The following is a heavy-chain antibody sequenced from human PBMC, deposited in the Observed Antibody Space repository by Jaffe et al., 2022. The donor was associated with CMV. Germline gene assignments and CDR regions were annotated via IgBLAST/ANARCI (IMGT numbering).Heavy chain of an antibody. CDR2: IYYSGST. CDR1: GGSISSSSYY. J-gene: IGHJ4*02. Sequence: QLQLQESGPGLVKPSETLSLTCTVSGGSISSSSYYWGWIRQPPGKGLEWIGSIYYSGSTYYNPSLKSRVTISVDTSKNQFSLKLSSVTAADTAVYYCARFGLLAALDDYWGQGTLVTVSS. CDR3: ARFGLLAALDDY. D-gene: IGHD3-10*01. V-gene: IGHV4-39*01.